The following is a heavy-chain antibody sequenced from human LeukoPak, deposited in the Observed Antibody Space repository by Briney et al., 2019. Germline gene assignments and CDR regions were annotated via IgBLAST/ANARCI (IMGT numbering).Heavy chain of an antibody. CDR1: GYTFTGYY. J-gene: IGHJ6*02. CDR3: ARVGRYYYGSGSYYMPYYYGMDV. D-gene: IGHD3-10*01. CDR2: INPNSGGT. V-gene: IGHV1-2*02. Sequence: ASVKVSCKASGYTFTGYYMHWVRQAPGQGLEWMGWINPNSGGTNYAQKFQGRVTMTRDTSISTAYMELSRLRSDDTAVYYCARVGRYYYGSGSYYMPYYYGMDVRGQGTTVTVSS.